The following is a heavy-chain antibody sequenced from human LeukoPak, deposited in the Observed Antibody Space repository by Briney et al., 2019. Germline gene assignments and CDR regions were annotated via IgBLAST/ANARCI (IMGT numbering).Heavy chain of an antibody. D-gene: IGHD3/OR15-3a*01. CDR3: ARAGLVYYFDY. V-gene: IGHV4-59*01. CDR1: GGSISSYY. J-gene: IGHJ4*02. Sequence: SETLSLTCTVSGGSISSYYWSWIRQPPGKGLEYIGYIYYSGYTNYNPSLKSRVTISVDTSKNQFSLKLSSVTAADTAVYYCARAGLVYYFDYWGQGTLVTVSS. CDR2: IYYSGYT.